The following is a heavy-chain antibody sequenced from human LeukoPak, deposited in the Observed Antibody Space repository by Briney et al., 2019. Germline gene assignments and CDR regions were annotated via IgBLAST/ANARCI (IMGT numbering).Heavy chain of an antibody. J-gene: IGHJ6*02. V-gene: IGHV3-30*03. CDR1: GFTLGSYG. D-gene: IGHD4/OR15-4a*01. Sequence: GGPLRLSCEASGFTLGSYGMHWVRQAPCKGLESVALISYGGSHKYSADSVKGRFTISRDNSKNTLYLQMNSLRTEDTAVYFCSASRPHYGDYYGLDVWGHGTTVTVSS. CDR3: SASRPHYGDYYGLDV. CDR2: ISYGGSHK.